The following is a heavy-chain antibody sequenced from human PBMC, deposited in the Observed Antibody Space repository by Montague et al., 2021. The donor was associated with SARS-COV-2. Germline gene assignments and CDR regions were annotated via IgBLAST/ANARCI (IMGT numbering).Heavy chain of an antibody. D-gene: IGHD3-9*01. V-gene: IGHV1-46*01. CDR1: GYSFTSYY. CDR2: ISPGGGFT. Sequence: SVKVSFKASGYSFTSYYMHWVRQAPGQGLEWMGIISPGGGFTSYAQKFQGRVTMTRYTSTSTVYMELSSLRSEDTAMYYCARDFKRRSPVYFDILTGSYDYYYALDVWGQGTTVTVSS. CDR3: ARDFKRRSPVYFDILTGSYDYYYALDV. J-gene: IGHJ6*02.